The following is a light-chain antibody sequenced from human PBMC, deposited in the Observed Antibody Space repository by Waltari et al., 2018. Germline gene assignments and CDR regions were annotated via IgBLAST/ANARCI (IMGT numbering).Light chain of an antibody. Sequence: QSALTQPPSASGAPGQRVPISCSGSPSNIGGNYVYWYQQLPGAAPKLLIYRNDQRPSGVPDRFSGSKSGTSASLTISGLRSEDEADYFCAAWDDSLSGPVFGGGTKLAVL. V-gene: IGLV1-47*01. CDR2: RND. J-gene: IGLJ2*01. CDR1: PSNIGGNY. CDR3: AAWDDSLSGPV.